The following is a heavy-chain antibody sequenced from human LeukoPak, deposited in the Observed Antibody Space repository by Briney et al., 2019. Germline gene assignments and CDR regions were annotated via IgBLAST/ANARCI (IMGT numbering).Heavy chain of an antibody. J-gene: IGHJ4*02. D-gene: IGHD5-18*01. V-gene: IGHV3-23*01. Sequence: GGSLRLSCAASGFTFSSYAMSWVRQAPGKGLEWVSAISGSGGSTYYADSVKGRFTISRDNSKNTLYLQMNSLRAEDTAVYYCAKLSGRGYSYSYLGYWGQGTLVTVSS. CDR1: GFTFSSYA. CDR2: ISGSGGST. CDR3: AKLSGRGYSYSYLGY.